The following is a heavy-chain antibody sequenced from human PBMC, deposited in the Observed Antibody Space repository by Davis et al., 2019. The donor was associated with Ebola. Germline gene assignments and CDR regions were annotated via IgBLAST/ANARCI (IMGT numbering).Heavy chain of an antibody. D-gene: IGHD6-25*01. CDR1: GFTFSSYA. CDR3: AKRVSTSGGLYHHMDV. J-gene: IGHJ6*04. CDR2: ISSGSDIT. Sequence: GESLKISCAGSGFTFSSYAMSWVRQAPEKGLEWVSAISSGSDITYYADSVKGRFTISRDNSKNTLYLQMIGLRAEDTAVYYCAKRVSTSGGLYHHMDVWGKGTTVTVSS. V-gene: IGHV3-23*01.